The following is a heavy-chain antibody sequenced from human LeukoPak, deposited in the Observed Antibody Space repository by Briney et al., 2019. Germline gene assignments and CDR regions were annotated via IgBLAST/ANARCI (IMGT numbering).Heavy chain of an antibody. CDR3: AKAPTRLLWFGELSTPSFDY. Sequence: PGGSLRLSCAASGFTFSGYSMNWVRQAPGKGLEWVSSISSSSSYIYYADSVKGRFTISRDNAKNSLYLQMNSLRAEDTAVYYCAKAPTRLLWFGELSTPSFDYWGQGTLVTVSS. CDR1: GFTFSGYS. CDR2: ISSSSSYI. J-gene: IGHJ4*02. D-gene: IGHD3-10*01. V-gene: IGHV3-21*04.